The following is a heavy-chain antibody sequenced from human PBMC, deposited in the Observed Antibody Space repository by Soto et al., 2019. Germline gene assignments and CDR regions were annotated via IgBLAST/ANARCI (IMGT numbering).Heavy chain of an antibody. CDR1: GGTFSSYA. D-gene: IGHD2-2*01. V-gene: IGHV1-69*06. CDR3: ARDGRYCSSTSCYYYYGMDV. J-gene: IGHJ6*02. Sequence: QVQLVQSGAEVKKPGSSVKVSCKASGGTFSSYAISWVRQAPGQGLEWMGGIITIFGTANYAQKFQGRVTITADKSTSTAYMELSSLRSEDTAVYYCARDGRYCSSTSCYYYYGMDVWGQGTTVTVSS. CDR2: IITIFGTA.